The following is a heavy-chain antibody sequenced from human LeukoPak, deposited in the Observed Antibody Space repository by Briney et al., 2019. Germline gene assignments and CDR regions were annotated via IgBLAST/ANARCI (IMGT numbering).Heavy chain of an antibody. V-gene: IGHV4-61*02. CDR2: IYTSGST. CDR3: ARDAFGILGVAHNWFDP. CDR1: GGSISSGSYY. J-gene: IGHJ5*02. D-gene: IGHD3-3*01. Sequence: PSQTLSLTCTVSGGSISSGSYYWSWIRQPAGKGLEWIGRIYTSGSTTYNPSVKSRVTISVDTSKNQFSLKLSSVTAADTAVYYCARDAFGILGVAHNWFDPWGQGTLVTVSS.